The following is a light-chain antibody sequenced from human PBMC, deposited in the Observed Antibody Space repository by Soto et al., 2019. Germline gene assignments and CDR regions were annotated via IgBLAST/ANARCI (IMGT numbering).Light chain of an antibody. Sequence: EIVMTQSPATLSVSPGGRATLSCRASQSISDTLAWYQQKPGQAPRLLIYGASARATGFPARFSGSGSGTDFTLTISSLQSEDFAVYFCQQYNIWPQTFGQGTKVDIK. CDR1: QSISDT. V-gene: IGKV3-15*01. CDR2: GAS. CDR3: QQYNIWPQT. J-gene: IGKJ1*01.